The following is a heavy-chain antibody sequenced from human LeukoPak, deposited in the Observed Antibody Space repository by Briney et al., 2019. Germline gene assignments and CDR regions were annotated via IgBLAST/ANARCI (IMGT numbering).Heavy chain of an antibody. J-gene: IGHJ4*02. Sequence: GGSLRLSCAASGFTFSSYAMSWVRQAPGKGLEWVSAISGSGGSTYYADSVKGRFTISRDNSKNTLYLQMNSLRAVDMAVYYCAKDRSQLRYFDWSYFDYWGQGTLVTVSS. CDR3: AKDRSQLRYFDWSYFDY. D-gene: IGHD3-9*01. CDR2: ISGSGGST. V-gene: IGHV3-23*01. CDR1: GFTFSSYA.